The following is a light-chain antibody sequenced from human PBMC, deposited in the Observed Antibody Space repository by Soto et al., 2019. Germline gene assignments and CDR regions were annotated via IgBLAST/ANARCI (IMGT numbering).Light chain of an antibody. CDR3: QQYGSSPYT. Sequence: EMVLTQSPGTLSLSPGQRATLSCRASQSVSSSYLAWYQQKPGQAPRLLIYGSSSRATGIPDRFSGSGSGTDFTVTISRLEPEDFAVYYWQQYGSSPYTFGRGTQLEIK. V-gene: IGKV3-20*01. J-gene: IGKJ2*01. CDR1: QSVSSSY. CDR2: GSS.